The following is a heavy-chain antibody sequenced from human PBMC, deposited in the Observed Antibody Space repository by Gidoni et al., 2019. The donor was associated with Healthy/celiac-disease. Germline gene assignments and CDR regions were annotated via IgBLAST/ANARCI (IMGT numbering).Heavy chain of an antibody. CDR2: IKQDGSEK. D-gene: IGHD6-13*01. Sequence: EVQLVESGGGLVQPGGSVRLSCAASGFTFISYWMSWGRQAPGKGLEWVANIKQDGSEKYYVDSVKGRFTISRDNAKNSLYLQMNSLRAEDTAVYYCARAAAGYYYYGMDVWGQGTTVTVSS. J-gene: IGHJ6*02. V-gene: IGHV3-7*01. CDR1: GFTFISYW. CDR3: ARAAAGYYYYGMDV.